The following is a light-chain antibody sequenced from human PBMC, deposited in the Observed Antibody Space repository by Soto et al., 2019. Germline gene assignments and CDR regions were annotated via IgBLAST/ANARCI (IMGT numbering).Light chain of an antibody. J-gene: IGKJ4*01. V-gene: IGKV3-11*01. Sequence: EVVLTQSPATLSLSPGERATLSCRASQSVSSHLAWYQQKRGQAPRLLIYDASNRATGIPARFSGSGSGTDFTLTINSLEPEDFAVYYCQHRANWPITFGGGTKVEIK. CDR3: QHRANWPIT. CDR1: QSVSSH. CDR2: DAS.